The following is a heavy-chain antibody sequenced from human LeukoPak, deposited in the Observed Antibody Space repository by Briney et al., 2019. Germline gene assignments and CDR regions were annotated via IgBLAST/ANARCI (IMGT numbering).Heavy chain of an antibody. Sequence: ASVKVSFKASGYTFTVYYLHWVRQAPGQGLEWVGWINPNSGVTNYAQKFQGRVSRTSDTSISTVYMELSRLRYDDTAVYFCSREDYWGQGTLVTVSS. J-gene: IGHJ4*02. CDR1: GYTFTVYY. V-gene: IGHV1-2*02. CDR2: INPNSGVT. CDR3: SREDY.